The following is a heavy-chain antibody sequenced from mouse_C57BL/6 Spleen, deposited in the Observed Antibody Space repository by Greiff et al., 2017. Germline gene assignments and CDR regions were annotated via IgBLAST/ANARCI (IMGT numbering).Heavy chain of an antibody. Sequence: EVQLQQSGPGLVKPSQSLSLTCSVTGYSITSGYYWNWIRQFPGNKLEWMGYISYDGSNNYNPSLKNRISITRDTSKNQFFLKLNSVTTEDTATYYCVQKAYSEFAYWGQGTLVTVSA. D-gene: IGHD2-10*01. CDR2: ISYDGSN. V-gene: IGHV3-6*01. CDR3: VQKAYSEFAY. CDR1: GYSITSGYY. J-gene: IGHJ3*01.